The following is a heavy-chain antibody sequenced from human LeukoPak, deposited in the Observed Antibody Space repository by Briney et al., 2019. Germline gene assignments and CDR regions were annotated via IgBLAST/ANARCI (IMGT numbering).Heavy chain of an antibody. CDR2: INPNSGGT. D-gene: IGHD3-9*01. J-gene: IGHJ4*02. CDR3: ARGRDFDWALDY. V-gene: IGHV1-2*02. CDR1: GYTFTGYY. Sequence: ASVKVSCKASGYTFTGYYMHWVRQAPGQGLEWMGWINPNSGGTNYAQKFQGRVTMTRDTSISTAYMELSRLRSDDAAVYYCARGRDFDWALDYWGQGTLVTVSS.